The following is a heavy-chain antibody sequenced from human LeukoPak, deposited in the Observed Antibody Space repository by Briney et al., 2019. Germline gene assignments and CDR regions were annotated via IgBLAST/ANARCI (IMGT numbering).Heavy chain of an antibody. CDR2: ISSSSSYI. D-gene: IGHD1-20*01. J-gene: IGHJ1*01. Sequence: GGSLRLSCAASGFTFSSYSMNWVRQAPGKGLEWVSSISSSSSYIYYADSVKGRFTISRDNAKNSLYLQMNSLRAEDTAVYYCAKDAPITGTTEYFQHWGQGTLVTVSS. CDR3: AKDAPITGTTEYFQH. CDR1: GFTFSSYS. V-gene: IGHV3-21*01.